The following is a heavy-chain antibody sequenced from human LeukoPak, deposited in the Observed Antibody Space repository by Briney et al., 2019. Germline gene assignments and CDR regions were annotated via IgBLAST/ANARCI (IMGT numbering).Heavy chain of an antibody. V-gene: IGHV4-39*01. D-gene: IGHD3-22*01. J-gene: IGHJ4*02. CDR1: GGSISSSSYY. CDR3: ASGYDSSAYQPFIDY. Sequence: SETLSLTCTVYGGSISSSSYYWGWIRQPPGRGLEWIVSIYYSGSTYYNPSLKSRVTISVETSKNQFSLKLRSVTAADTAVYYCASGYDSSAYQPFIDYWGQGTLVTVSS. CDR2: IYYSGST.